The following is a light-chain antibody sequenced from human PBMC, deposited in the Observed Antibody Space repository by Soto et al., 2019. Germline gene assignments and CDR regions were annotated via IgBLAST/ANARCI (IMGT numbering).Light chain of an antibody. J-gene: IGKJ2*01. Sequence: EIVLTQSPGTLSLSPGERATLSCRASQSVRSSYLAWYQQRPGQAPRLLIYAASSRATGIPDRFSGSGSGTDFTLTISRLEAEDFAVYYCQQYDSSPYTFGQGTKLEIK. CDR2: AAS. CDR1: QSVRSSY. CDR3: QQYDSSPYT. V-gene: IGKV3-20*01.